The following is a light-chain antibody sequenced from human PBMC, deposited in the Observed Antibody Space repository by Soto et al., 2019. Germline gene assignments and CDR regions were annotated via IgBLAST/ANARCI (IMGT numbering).Light chain of an antibody. V-gene: IGKV3-20*01. CDR3: QQNGSSPLT. CDR2: GAT. CDR1: QSVSSSY. Sequence: VSTQSPGTLSLSPGERATLSCRASQSVSSSYLAWYQQKPGQAPRLLNGGATSRATGIPDRFSGRGAGTDFTLTSSILEEEDVAVYCCQQNGSSPLTFGQGTKVDI. J-gene: IGKJ1*01.